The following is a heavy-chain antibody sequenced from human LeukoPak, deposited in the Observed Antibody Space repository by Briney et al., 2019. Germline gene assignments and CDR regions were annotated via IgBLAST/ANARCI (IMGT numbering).Heavy chain of an antibody. CDR2: FDPEDGET. J-gene: IGHJ4*02. V-gene: IGHV1-24*01. D-gene: IGHD6-19*01. CDR1: GYTLTELS. Sequence: ASVKVSCKASGYTLTELSMHWVRQAPGKGLEWMGGFDPEDGETIYAQKFQGRVTMTRNTSISTAYMELSSLRSEDTAVYYCARWYSSGWYDDYWGQGTLVTVSS. CDR3: ARWYSSGWYDDY.